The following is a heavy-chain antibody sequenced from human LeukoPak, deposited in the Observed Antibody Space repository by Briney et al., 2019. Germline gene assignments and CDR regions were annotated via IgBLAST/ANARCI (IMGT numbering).Heavy chain of an antibody. Sequence: PGGSLRLSSAASGFIFSSYSMNWVRQAPGKGLGWLSYISSSSTTIYYADSVKGRFTISRDNAKNSLYLQMNSLKAEDTAVYYCARNRFPITGTTNNYYYMDVWGKGTTVTVSS. CDR3: ARNRFPITGTTNNYYYMDV. CDR2: ISSSSTTI. V-gene: IGHV3-48*04. CDR1: GFIFSSYS. J-gene: IGHJ6*03. D-gene: IGHD1-7*01.